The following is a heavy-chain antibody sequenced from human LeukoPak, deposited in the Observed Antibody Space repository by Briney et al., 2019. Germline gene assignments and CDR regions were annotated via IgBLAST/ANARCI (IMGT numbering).Heavy chain of an antibody. CDR1: GCTFSSYE. CDR2: ISSSGSTI. CDR3: ARVGYPLDY. V-gene: IGHV3-48*03. J-gene: IGHJ4*02. D-gene: IGHD5-18*01. Sequence: PGGSLRLSCAASGCTFSSYEMNWVRQAPGKGLEWVSYISSSGSTIYYADSVKGRFTISRDNAKNSPYLQMNSLRAEDTAVYYCARVGYPLDYWGQGTLVTVSS.